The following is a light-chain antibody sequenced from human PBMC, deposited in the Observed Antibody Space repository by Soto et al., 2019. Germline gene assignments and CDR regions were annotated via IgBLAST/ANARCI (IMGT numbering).Light chain of an antibody. CDR3: HQYGSSPYT. V-gene: IGKV3-20*01. Sequence: EIVLTQSPGTLSVSSGESATLSCRASQSVTSNYVAWYQQKPGLPPRLLIFGASNRATGIPDRFSGGVSGTDFTLTISRLDPEDFALYICHQYGSSPYTFGLGTKLE. CDR2: GAS. CDR1: QSVTSNY. J-gene: IGKJ2*01.